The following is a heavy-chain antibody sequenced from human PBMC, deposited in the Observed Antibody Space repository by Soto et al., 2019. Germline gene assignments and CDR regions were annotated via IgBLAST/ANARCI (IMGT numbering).Heavy chain of an antibody. Sequence: SDTLALTCTVSCGSVTNSSYYWGWIRQSPGKGLEWIGSVYYRGRSYSKSSVKSRVTISVDTSKNRFSLSLNSVTASDTAVYFCVSQRTTVPTQAYFDYWGPGALVTVSS. CDR1: CGSVTNSSYY. V-gene: IGHV4-39*01. D-gene: IGHD4-17*01. J-gene: IGHJ4*02. CDR3: VSQRTTVPTQAYFDY. CDR2: VYYRGRS.